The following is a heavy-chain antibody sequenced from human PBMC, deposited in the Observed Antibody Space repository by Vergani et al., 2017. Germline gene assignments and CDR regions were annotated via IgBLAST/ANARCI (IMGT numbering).Heavy chain of an antibody. CDR2: ISSSSSYI. Sequence: EVQLVESGGGLVKPGGSLRLSCAASGLTFSSYSMNWVRQAPGKGLEWVSSISSSSSYIYYADSVKGRFTISRDNAKNSLYLQMNSLRAEDTAVYYCARGGASWYYFDYWGQGTLVTVSS. V-gene: IGHV3-21*01. CDR1: GLTFSSYS. CDR3: ARGGASWYYFDY. J-gene: IGHJ4*02. D-gene: IGHD6-13*01.